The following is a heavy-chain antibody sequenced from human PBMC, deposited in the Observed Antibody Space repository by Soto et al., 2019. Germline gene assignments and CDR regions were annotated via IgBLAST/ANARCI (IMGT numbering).Heavy chain of an antibody. CDR1: GFTFNTSG. CDR2: IWYDASNK. V-gene: IGHV3-33*08. D-gene: IGHD2-21*02. CDR3: ARSDCTGAYCYSWPFNYGVDV. Sequence: QVQLVESGGGVVQPGGSLRLSCTTSGFTFNTSGMHWVRQAPGKGLEWVAIIWYDASNKYYADSVKGRFTISRDNSKNTLYLQMNSLRAEDTALYYCARSDCTGAYCYSWPFNYGVDVWGQGTTVTVSS. J-gene: IGHJ6*02.